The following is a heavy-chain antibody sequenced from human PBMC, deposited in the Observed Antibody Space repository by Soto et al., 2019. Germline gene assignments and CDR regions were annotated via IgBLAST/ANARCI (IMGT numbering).Heavy chain of an antibody. CDR2: IKDDGGDE. V-gene: IGHV3-7*05. J-gene: IGHJ5*02. CDR1: GFTFSPYW. Sequence: EVQLVESGGGLVQPGGSLRLSCAASGFTFSPYWMSWVRQAPGKGLEWVAIIKDDGGDELYLEAVRGRFTISRDNAKKSLYLAMDGLRVEDTAVYYREGGSSWISDTWGQGTMVTVSS. CDR3: EGGSSWISDT. D-gene: IGHD2-15*01.